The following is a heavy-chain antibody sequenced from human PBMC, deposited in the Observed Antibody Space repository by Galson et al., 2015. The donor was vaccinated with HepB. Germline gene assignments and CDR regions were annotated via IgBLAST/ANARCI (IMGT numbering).Heavy chain of an antibody. CDR3: AKELRFGEWLLSPTFDN. Sequence: SLRLSCAASGFTFSSYAMSWVRQAPGKGLEWVSAITGSGGPTKYADSVKGRFTISRDNSKNTLYLQMNSLRAEDTAIYYCAKELRFGEWLLSPTFDNWGQGTLVTVSS. J-gene: IGHJ4*02. CDR2: ITGSGGPT. CDR1: GFTFSSYA. V-gene: IGHV3-23*01. D-gene: IGHD3-3*01.